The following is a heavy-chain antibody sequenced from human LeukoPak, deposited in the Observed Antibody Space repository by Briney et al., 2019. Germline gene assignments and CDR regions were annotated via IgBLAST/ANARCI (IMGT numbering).Heavy chain of an antibody. V-gene: IGHV1-18*01. J-gene: IGHJ6*03. CDR3: ARDFIWSGYSGYYYYYMDV. D-gene: IGHD3-3*01. CDR1: GYTFTSYG. CDR2: ISAYNGNT. Sequence: ASVKVSCKASGYTFTSYGISWVRQAPGQGLEWMGWISAYNGNTNYAQKLQGRVTMTTDTSTSTAYMELRSPRSDDTAVYYCARDFIWSGYSGYYYYYMDVWGKGTTVTISS.